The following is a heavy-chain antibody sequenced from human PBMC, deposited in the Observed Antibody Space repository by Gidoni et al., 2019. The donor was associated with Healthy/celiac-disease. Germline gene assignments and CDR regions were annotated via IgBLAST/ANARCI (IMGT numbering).Heavy chain of an antibody. D-gene: IGHD1-1*01. CDR3: ARWKGAKARYFDY. Sequence: VQLQESCPGLVKPSQTLSLTCTVSGGSISSGGYYWSWIRQHPGKGLEWIGYIYYSGNTYYNPSLKSRVTISVDTSKNQFSLKLSSVTAADTAVYYCARWKGAKARYFDYWGQGTLVTVSS. CDR2: IYYSGNT. V-gene: IGHV4-31*03. CDR1: GGSISSGGYY. J-gene: IGHJ4*02.